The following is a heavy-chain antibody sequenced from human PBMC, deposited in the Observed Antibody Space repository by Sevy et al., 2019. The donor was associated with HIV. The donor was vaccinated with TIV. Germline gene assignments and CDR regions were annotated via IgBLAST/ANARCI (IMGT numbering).Heavy chain of an antibody. CDR2: TYYRSKWYN. CDR1: GDSVSSNSAA. V-gene: IGHV6-1*01. CDR3: ARGRYYDSSGYYRPEYFQH. J-gene: IGHJ1*01. Sequence: SQTLSLTCAISGDSVSSNSAAWNWIRQSPSRGLEWLGRTYYRSKWYNDYAVSVKSRITINPDTSKNQFSLQLNSVTPEDTAVYYCARGRYYDSSGYYRPEYFQHWGQSTLVTVSS. D-gene: IGHD3-22*01.